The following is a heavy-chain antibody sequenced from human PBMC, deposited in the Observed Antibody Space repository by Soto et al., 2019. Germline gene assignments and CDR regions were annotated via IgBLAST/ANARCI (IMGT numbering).Heavy chain of an antibody. J-gene: IGHJ4*02. CDR1: GFTFSAYA. CDR2: INGDGSPT. CDR3: AKEDEYSSIFDY. Sequence: GGSLRLSCAVSGFTFSAYAMTWVRQGPGKGLEWVSSINGDGSPTYYADSVKGRFTISRDNSKNTLYLQMNSLRAEDTAVYYCAKEDEYSSIFDYWGQGTLVTVSS. V-gene: IGHV3-23*01. D-gene: IGHD6-6*01.